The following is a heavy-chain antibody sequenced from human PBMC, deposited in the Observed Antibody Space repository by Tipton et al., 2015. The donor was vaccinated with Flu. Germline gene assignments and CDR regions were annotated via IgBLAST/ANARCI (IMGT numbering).Heavy chain of an antibody. Sequence: QLVQSGGDLVQPGTSLRLACAASGFNFEDYAMHWVRQAPGRGPEWVARISWDSGTYVDSVKGRFIISRDNAKDSLFLQMNNLRGEDTALYYCTRDHFTAFGMPIRDETFDTWGQGTQVTVS. V-gene: IGHV3-9*01. CDR1: GFNFEDYA. CDR3: TRDHFTAFGMPIRDETFDT. CDR2: ISWDSG. J-gene: IGHJ3*02. D-gene: IGHD3-3*01.